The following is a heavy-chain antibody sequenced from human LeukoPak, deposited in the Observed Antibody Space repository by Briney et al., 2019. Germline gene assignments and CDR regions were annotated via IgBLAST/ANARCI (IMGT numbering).Heavy chain of an antibody. V-gene: IGHV3-33*08. D-gene: IGHD2-2*01. J-gene: IGHJ3*02. Sequence: GGSLRLSCEASGGTFHFAWMNWVRQAPGKGLEWVAVIWYDGSNKYYADSVKGRFTISRDNSKNTLYLQMNSLRAEDTAVYYCARSGVPATYVFDIWGQGTMVTVSS. CDR3: ARSGVPATYVFDI. CDR1: GGTFHFAW. CDR2: IWYDGSNK.